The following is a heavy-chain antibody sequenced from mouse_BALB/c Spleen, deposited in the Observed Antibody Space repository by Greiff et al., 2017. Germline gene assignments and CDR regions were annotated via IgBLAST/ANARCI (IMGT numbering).Heavy chain of an antibody. CDR3: ARWSSGRYAMDY. J-gene: IGHJ4*01. Sequence: EVQLQESGPELVKPGASVKISCKASGYTFTDYNMHWVKQSHGKSLEWIGYIYPYNGGTGYNQKFKSKATLTVDNSSSTAYMELRSLTSEDSAVYYCARWSSGRYAMDYWGQGTSVTVSS. V-gene: IGHV1S29*02. CDR1: GYTFTDYN. CDR2: IYPYNGGT. D-gene: IGHD3-1*01.